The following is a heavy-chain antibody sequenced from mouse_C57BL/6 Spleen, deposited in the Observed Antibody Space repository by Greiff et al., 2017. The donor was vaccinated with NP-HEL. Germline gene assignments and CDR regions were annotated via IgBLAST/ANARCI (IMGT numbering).Heavy chain of an antibody. V-gene: IGHV5-17*01. CDR2: ISSGSSTI. D-gene: IGHD1-1*01. Sequence: EVHLVESGGGLVKPGGSLKLSCAASGFTFSDYGMHWVRQAPEKGLEWVAYISSGSSTIYYADTVKGRFTIARDNAKNTLFLQMTRLRSEDTAMYYCARSSCITLFDYWGQGTTLTVSS. CDR1: GFTFSDYG. CDR3: ARSSCITLFDY. J-gene: IGHJ2*01.